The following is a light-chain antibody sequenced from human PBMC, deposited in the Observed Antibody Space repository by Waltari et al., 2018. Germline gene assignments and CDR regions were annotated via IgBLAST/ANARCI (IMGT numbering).Light chain of an antibody. CDR1: QSVRSTY. Sequence: EIVLTQSPGTLSLSPGERVTLSCRASQSVRSTYLAWYQQKPGQAPRLLIYGASTRATGIPDRFSGSGSGTDFTLTISRLEPEDFAVYYCQQYGTSPYIFGQGTKLEI. CDR3: QQYGTSPYI. J-gene: IGKJ2*01. V-gene: IGKV3-20*01. CDR2: GAS.